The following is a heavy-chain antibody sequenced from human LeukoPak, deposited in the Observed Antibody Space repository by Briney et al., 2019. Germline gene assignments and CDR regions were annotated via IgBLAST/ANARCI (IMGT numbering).Heavy chain of an antibody. D-gene: IGHD1-26*01. CDR1: GYTFTRYD. J-gene: IGHJ4*02. V-gene: IGHV1-8*03. Sequence: ASARVSCKTSGYTFTRYDIHWVRQAVGQGLEWMGWVNPNRGSTGYAKKFQGRVVIMEDTSISKAYLELNSLRSEDSAVYYCARGRSGTHLLAEFDYWGQGTLVTASS. CDR3: ARGRSGTHLLAEFDY. CDR2: VNPNRGST.